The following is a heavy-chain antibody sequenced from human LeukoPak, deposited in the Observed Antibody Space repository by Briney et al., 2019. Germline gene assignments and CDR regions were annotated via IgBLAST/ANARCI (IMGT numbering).Heavy chain of an antibody. CDR2: IYYSGST. J-gene: IGHJ5*02. CDR1: GGSFSGYY. CDR3: ARHDIVVVVAATRWFDP. D-gene: IGHD2-15*01. Sequence: PSETLSLTCAVYGGSFSGYYWSWIRQPPGKGLEWIGSIYYSGSTYYNPSLKSRVTISVDTSKNQFSLKLSSVTAADTAVYYCARHDIVVVVAATRWFDPWGQGTLVTVSS. V-gene: IGHV4-34*01.